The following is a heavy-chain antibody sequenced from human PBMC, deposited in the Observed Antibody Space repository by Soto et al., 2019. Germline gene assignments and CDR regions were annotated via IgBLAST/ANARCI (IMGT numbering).Heavy chain of an antibody. Sequence: EVQLVESGGGLVKPGGSLRLSCAASGFMFTSAFMSWVRQTPWKGLEWVARIKSKSAGGTIDYAAPVKGRFTISRDDYENTVSLQMNSLKADDTALYYCTTGDYWGQGILVTVSS. CDR1: GFMFTSAF. V-gene: IGHV3-15*01. CDR3: TTGDY. CDR2: IKSKSAGGTI. J-gene: IGHJ4*02.